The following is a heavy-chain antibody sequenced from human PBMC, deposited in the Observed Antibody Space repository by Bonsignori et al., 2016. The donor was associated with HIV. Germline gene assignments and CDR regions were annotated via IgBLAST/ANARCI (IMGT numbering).Heavy chain of an antibody. CDR1: GYTFTDYY. CDR2: INPNSGGT. J-gene: IGHJ5*02. Sequence: ASVKVSCKASGYTFTDYYIHWVRQAPGQGLEWMGWINPNSGGTKYAQNFQGRVTLTRDTSITTAHMELSGLKSDDTAVYFCARAPAMIESRGRGDWFDPWGQGTLVTVSS. CDR3: ARAPAMIESRGRGDWFDP. V-gene: IGHV1-2*02. D-gene: IGHD3-22*01.